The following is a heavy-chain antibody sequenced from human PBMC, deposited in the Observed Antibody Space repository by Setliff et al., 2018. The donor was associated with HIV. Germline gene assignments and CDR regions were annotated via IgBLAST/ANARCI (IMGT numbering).Heavy chain of an antibody. CDR1: GGSTDSGSYY. J-gene: IGHJ4*02. Sequence: SETLSLTCTVSGGSTDSGSYYWAWIRQPPGKGLEWIGSIYHTGSTYYKPSLKSRVTISVDTSKNQFSLKLTSVTAADTAVYYCARYSPRGYTLTGPYWGQGTLVTVSS. CDR3: ARYSPRGYTLTGPY. D-gene: IGHD6-25*01. V-gene: IGHV4-39*07. CDR2: IYHTGST.